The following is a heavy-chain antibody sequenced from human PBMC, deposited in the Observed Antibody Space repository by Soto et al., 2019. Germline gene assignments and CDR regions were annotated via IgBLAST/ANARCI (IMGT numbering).Heavy chain of an antibody. Sequence: VASVKVSCKASGYTFTSYGISWVRQAPGQGLEWMGWISAYNGNTNYAQKLQGRVTMTTDTSTSTAYMELRSLRSDDTAVYYCARDDCTNGVCYTEWFDPWGQGTLVTVSS. CDR3: ARDDCTNGVCYTEWFDP. D-gene: IGHD2-8*01. CDR1: GYTFTSYG. V-gene: IGHV1-18*01. CDR2: ISAYNGNT. J-gene: IGHJ5*02.